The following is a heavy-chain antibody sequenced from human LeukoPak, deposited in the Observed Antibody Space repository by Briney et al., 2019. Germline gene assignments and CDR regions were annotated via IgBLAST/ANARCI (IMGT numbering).Heavy chain of an antibody. CDR1: GFTFTTYQ. CDR3: ARSPYGAYEVFDS. Sequence: GGSLRLSCAASGFTFTTYQMNWVRQAPGKGLEWVSYISTGGSTIYYADSVKGRFTISRDNAKNSLYLQMNSLRAEDTAVYYCARSPYGAYEVFDSWGQGTLVTVSP. J-gene: IGHJ4*02. CDR2: ISTGGSTI. D-gene: IGHD5-12*01. V-gene: IGHV3-48*03.